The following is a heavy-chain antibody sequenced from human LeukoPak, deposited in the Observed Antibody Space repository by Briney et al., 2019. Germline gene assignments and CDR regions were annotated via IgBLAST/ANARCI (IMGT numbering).Heavy chain of an antibody. Sequence: GGSLRLSCAASGFTFSNYWMHWVRQAPGKGLVWVSRINSDGSSRNYADSVKGRFTISRDDAKNTLYLQMNSLRAEDTAVYYCASASSHRIAAGGDYWGQGTLVTVSS. CDR3: ASASSHRIAAGGDY. CDR2: INSDGSSR. CDR1: GFTFSNYW. V-gene: IGHV3-74*01. J-gene: IGHJ4*02. D-gene: IGHD6-13*01.